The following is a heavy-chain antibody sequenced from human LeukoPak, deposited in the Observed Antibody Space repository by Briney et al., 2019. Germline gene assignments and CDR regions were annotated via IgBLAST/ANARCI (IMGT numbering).Heavy chain of an antibody. V-gene: IGHV3-7*01. CDR2: TNEDGSAK. CDR3: AKDSFPSGFYISYFDY. CDR1: GFIFNNYW. Sequence: RPGGSLRLSCAASGFIFNNYWMTWVRQAPGRGLEWVANTNEDGSAKNYMGSVKGRFTISRDNSKNTLFLQMNSLRAEDTAVYFCAKDSFPSGFYISYFDYWGQGTLVTVSS. D-gene: IGHD3-22*01. J-gene: IGHJ4*02.